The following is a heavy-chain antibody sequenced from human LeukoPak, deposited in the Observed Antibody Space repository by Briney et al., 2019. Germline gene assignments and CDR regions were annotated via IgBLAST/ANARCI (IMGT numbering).Heavy chain of an antibody. V-gene: IGHV1-69*06. D-gene: IGHD6-6*01. J-gene: IGHJ6*04. CDR2: IIPIFGTA. CDR3: ARELEYSSSSSLDV. CDR1: GGTFSSYA. Sequence: ASVNVSCKASGGTFSSYAISWVRHAPGQGLEWMGGIIPIFGTANYAQKFQGRVTITADKSTSTAYMELSSLRSEDTAVYYCARELEYSSSSSLDVWGKGTTVTVSS.